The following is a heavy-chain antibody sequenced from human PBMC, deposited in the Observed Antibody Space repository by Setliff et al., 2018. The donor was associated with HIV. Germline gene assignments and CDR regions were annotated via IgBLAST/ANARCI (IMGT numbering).Heavy chain of an antibody. D-gene: IGHD5-12*01. CDR2: IYYSGNT. CDR3: ARLWLRGPPT. CDR1: GGSISSYY. J-gene: IGHJ3*01. Sequence: SETLSLTCTVSGGSISSYYWSWVRQPPGKGLEWIGYIYYSGNTNYNPSLKSRVTISVDTSKNQFSLRLSSVTAADTAVYYCARLWLRGPPTWGQGTMVTVSS. V-gene: IGHV4-59*08.